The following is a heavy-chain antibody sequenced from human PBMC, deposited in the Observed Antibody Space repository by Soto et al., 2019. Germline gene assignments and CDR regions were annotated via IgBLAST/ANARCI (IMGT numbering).Heavy chain of an antibody. CDR1: GGAFNGYY. CDR3: ARAGAALVRGSIGGFDY. D-gene: IGHD3-10*01. Sequence: QVHLQQWGAGLLKPSETLSLTCAVNGGAFNGYYWTWIRQPPGKGLRWIGEIIHSGTVDYNPSLNSRVTFSIHTSKKQFSLTLTSVTAADTAVYYCARAGAALVRGSIGGFDYWGQGTLVTVSS. J-gene: IGHJ4*02. CDR2: IIHSGTV. V-gene: IGHV4-34*12.